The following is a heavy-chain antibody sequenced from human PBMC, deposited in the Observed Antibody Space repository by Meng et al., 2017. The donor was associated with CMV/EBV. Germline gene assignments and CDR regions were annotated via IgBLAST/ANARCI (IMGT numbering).Heavy chain of an antibody. V-gene: IGHV1-2*02. J-gene: IGHJ4*02. CDR3: ARVQVRGEMATPAGY. Sequence: QGEVVQSGAEVKQPGASVTVSCKASGYTFTGYYMHWVRQAPGQGLEWMGWINPNSGGTNYAQKFQGRVTMTRDTSISTAYMELSRLRSDDTAVYYCARVQVRGEMATPAGYWGQGTLVTVSS. CDR2: INPNSGGT. D-gene: IGHD5-24*01. CDR1: GYTFTGYY.